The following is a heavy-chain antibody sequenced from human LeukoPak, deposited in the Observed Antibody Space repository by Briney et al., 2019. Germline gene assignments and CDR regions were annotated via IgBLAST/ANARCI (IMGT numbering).Heavy chain of an antibody. CDR3: ARDGDMNTSWMGYYFDY. CDR2: IKQDGSEK. Sequence: PGGSLRLSCVASGITFSRHWMKWVRQAPGKGLEWVANIKQDGSEKFYVDSVKGRFTISRDNSKNTLYLQMNSLRAEDTAVYYCARDGDMNTSWMGYYFDYWGQGTLVTVSS. D-gene: IGHD2-2*01. V-gene: IGHV3-7*01. J-gene: IGHJ4*02. CDR1: GITFSRHW.